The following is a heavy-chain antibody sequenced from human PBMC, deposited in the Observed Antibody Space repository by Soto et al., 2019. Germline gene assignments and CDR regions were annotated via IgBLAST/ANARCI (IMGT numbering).Heavy chain of an antibody. D-gene: IGHD1-1*01. Sequence: XTLSLPCTVSGAALSSGGYFYTWVRQPPGKGLEWLGYIYYSGGTNYNTSLKSRVTISLDKYKSQFSLRLISVTAAYTAVYYCTREQSDDNYLDPWGQGTMVTVAS. CDR3: TREQSDDNYLDP. CDR1: GAALSSGGYF. J-gene: IGHJ5*02. V-gene: IGHV4-61*08. CDR2: IYYSGGT.